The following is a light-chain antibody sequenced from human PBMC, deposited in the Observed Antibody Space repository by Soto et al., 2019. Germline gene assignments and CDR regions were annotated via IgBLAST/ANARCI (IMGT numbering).Light chain of an antibody. CDR1: SSDVGSYNL. CDR3: SSYAGSNNLRV. CDR2: EGS. Sequence: QSALTQPASVSGSPGQSITISCTGTSSDVGSYNLVSWYQQHPGKAPKLMIYEGSKRPSGVSNRFSGSKSGNTASPTVSGLQAEDEADYYCSSYAGSNNLRVFGTGTKVTVL. V-gene: IGLV2-14*02. J-gene: IGLJ1*01.